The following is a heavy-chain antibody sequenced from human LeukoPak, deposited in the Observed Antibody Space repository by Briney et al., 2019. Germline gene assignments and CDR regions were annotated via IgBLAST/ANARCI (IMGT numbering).Heavy chain of an antibody. D-gene: IGHD6-13*01. CDR1: GFTFSSYA. CDR3: AKDAERGTSSWYSWFDP. J-gene: IGHJ5*02. Sequence: PGGSLRLSCAASGFTFSSYAMSWVRQAPGKGLEWVSAISGSGGTTYYADSVKGRFTISRDNSKNTLYLQMNSLRAEDTAVYYCAKDAERGTSSWYSWFDPWGQGTLVTVSS. V-gene: IGHV3-23*01. CDR2: ISGSGGTT.